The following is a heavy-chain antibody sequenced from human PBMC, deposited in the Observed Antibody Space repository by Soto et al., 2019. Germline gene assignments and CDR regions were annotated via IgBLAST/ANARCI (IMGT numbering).Heavy chain of an antibody. J-gene: IGHJ1*01. Sequence: EVQLVESGGGLVQPGGSLRLSCAASGFTFSSYWMHWVRQAPGKGLVWVSRINGDGSSTSYADSVKGRFTISRDNAKNTLYLQMNSLRAEDTAVYYCAREDYGESYFQHWGQGTLVTVSS. CDR2: INGDGSST. CDR3: AREDYGESYFQH. V-gene: IGHV3-74*01. CDR1: GFTFSSYW. D-gene: IGHD4-17*01.